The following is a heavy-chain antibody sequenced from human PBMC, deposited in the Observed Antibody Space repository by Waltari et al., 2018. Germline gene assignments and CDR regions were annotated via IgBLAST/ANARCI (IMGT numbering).Heavy chain of an antibody. Sequence: EVQLVESGGGLVQPGRSLRLSCAASGFTFDDCAMQWVRQVPGEGMEGVSGISWNSGSIGYADSVKGRFTIARDHAKNSLYLEMSSLRAEYSALYYCAKDTSYSYYYGMDVWGQGTTVTVSS. D-gene: IGHD4-4*01. V-gene: IGHV3-9*01. CDR1: GFTFDDCA. CDR2: ISWNSGSI. CDR3: AKDTSYSYYYGMDV. J-gene: IGHJ6*02.